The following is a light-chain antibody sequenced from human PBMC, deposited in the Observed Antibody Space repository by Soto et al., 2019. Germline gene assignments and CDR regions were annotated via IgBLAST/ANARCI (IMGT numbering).Light chain of an antibody. CDR3: QQYNNWPSVRK. J-gene: IGKJ1*01. V-gene: IGKV3-15*01. CDR1: QSVGSN. CDR2: GAS. Sequence: EIVMTQSPATLSVSPGERATLSCRASQSVGSNLAWYQQKPGQAPRLLIYGASTMATGIPARFSCSGSGTDFTLTISNLPSEDFAIFYCQQYNNWPSVRKFGQGTKVEIK.